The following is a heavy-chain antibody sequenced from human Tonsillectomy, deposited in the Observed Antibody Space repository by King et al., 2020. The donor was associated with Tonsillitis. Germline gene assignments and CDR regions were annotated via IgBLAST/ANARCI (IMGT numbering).Heavy chain of an antibody. V-gene: IGHV3-48*01. D-gene: IGHD3-22*01. J-gene: IGHJ4*02. Sequence: VQLVESGGGLVQPGGSLRLSCAASGFTFSSYSMNWVRQAPGRGLEWISSITSAGRIIYYADSVKGRFTISRDNAENSLYLQMSSLRAVDTAVYYCAIEPGYYYDSSGYSFFDSWGQGTLVTVSS. CDR3: AIEPGYYYDSSGYSFFDS. CDR1: GFTFSSYS. CDR2: ITSAGRII.